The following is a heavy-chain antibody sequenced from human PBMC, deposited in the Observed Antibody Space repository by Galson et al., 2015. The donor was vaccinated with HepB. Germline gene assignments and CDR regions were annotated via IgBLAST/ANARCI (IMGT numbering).Heavy chain of an antibody. V-gene: IGHV4-59*01. D-gene: IGHD6-13*01. CDR2: IYYFYSGPT. CDR3: ARDVYSSSWSPPHRGFDP. Sequence: SETLSLTCSVSGGSIHSYQWSWFRQPPGRGLEWIGHIYYFYSGPTDYNPSLKSRVHISVDTSQKKLSLKLRSVTAADTAVYYCARDVYSSSWSPPHRGFDPWGQGTLVTVSS. J-gene: IGHJ5*02. CDR1: GGSIHSYQ.